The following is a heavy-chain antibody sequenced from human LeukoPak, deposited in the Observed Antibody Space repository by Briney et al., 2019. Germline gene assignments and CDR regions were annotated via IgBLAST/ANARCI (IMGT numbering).Heavy chain of an antibody. Sequence: GGSLRLSCAASGFTFSSYWMSWVRQAPGKGLEWVANIKQDGSEKYYVDSVKGRFTISRDNAKNSLYLQMNSLRAEDTAVYYCARQRGSSGWFRYFDYWGQGTLVTVSS. CDR3: ARQRGSSGWFRYFDY. CDR1: GFTFSSYW. J-gene: IGHJ4*02. V-gene: IGHV3-7*01. D-gene: IGHD6-19*01. CDR2: IKQDGSEK.